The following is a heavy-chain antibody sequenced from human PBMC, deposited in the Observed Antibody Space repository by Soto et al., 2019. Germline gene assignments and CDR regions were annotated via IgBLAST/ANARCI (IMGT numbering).Heavy chain of an antibody. D-gene: IGHD2-15*01. Sequence: PGGSLRLSCAASGFTFSSYAMSWVRQAPGKGLEWVSAISGSGGSTYYADSVKGRFTIPRDNSKNTLYLQMNSLRAEDTAVYYCAKGGPLGYCSGGSCYDYFDYWGQGTLVTVSS. V-gene: IGHV3-23*01. CDR2: ISGSGGST. CDR1: GFTFSSYA. J-gene: IGHJ4*02. CDR3: AKGGPLGYCSGGSCYDYFDY.